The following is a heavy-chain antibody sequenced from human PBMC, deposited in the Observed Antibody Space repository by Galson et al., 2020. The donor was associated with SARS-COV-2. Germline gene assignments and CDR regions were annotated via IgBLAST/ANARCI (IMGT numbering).Heavy chain of an antibody. V-gene: IGHV3-11*06. CDR3: ATEGNYGSGNFNYYYMDV. CDR2: ISSSSSYT. CDR1: GFTFSDYY. J-gene: IGHJ6*03. Sequence: GESLKISCEASGFTFSDYYMYWIRQSPGKGLEWVSYISSSSSYTNYADSVGGRFTVSRDNAKNSMYLDMNSLRAEDTAIYYCATEGNYGSGNFNYYYMDVWGKGTTVTVSS. D-gene: IGHD3-10*01.